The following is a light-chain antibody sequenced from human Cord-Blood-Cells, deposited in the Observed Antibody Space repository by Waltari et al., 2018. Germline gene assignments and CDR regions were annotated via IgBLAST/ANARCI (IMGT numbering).Light chain of an antibody. J-gene: IGLJ2*01. CDR1: SSDVGGYKH. CDR3: SSYAGSNNVV. V-gene: IGLV2-8*01. Sequence: QSALTQPPSASGSPGQSVTISCTGPSSDVGGYKHVSWYQQHPGKAPKLMIYEVSKRPSGVPDRFSGSKSGNTASLTVSGLQAEDEADYYCSSYAGSNNVVFGGGTKLTVL. CDR2: EVS.